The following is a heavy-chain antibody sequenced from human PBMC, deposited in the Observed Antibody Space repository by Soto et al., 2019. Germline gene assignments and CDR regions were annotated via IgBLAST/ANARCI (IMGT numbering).Heavy chain of an antibody. CDR3: ARGGRGDYGSGSYTRRFNWFDP. V-gene: IGHV3-7*01. D-gene: IGHD3-10*01. J-gene: IGHJ5*02. Sequence: EVQLVESGGGLVQPGGSLRLSCAASGFTFSSYWMSWVRQAPGKGLEWVANIKQDGSEKYYVDSVKGRFTISRDNAKNSLYLQMNSLRAEDTAVYYCARGGRGDYGSGSYTRRFNWFDPWGQGTLVTVSS. CDR2: IKQDGSEK. CDR1: GFTFSSYW.